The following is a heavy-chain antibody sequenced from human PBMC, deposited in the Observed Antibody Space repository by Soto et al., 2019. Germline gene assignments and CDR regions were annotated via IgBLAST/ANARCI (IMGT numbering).Heavy chain of an antibody. CDR3: AKAFNRRLWFGDFFYMDV. CDR1: GYSFDDYA. D-gene: IGHD3-10*01. CDR2: ISWNSNRV. J-gene: IGHJ6*03. Sequence: EAQLVESGGGVAQPGRSLRLSCEGSGYSFDDYAMHWVRQAPGKGLEWVSGISWNSNRVAYADSVKGRFSISRDNVLNALYLEMNSLRPEDTALYYCAKAFNRRLWFGDFFYMDVWGKGATVTVS. V-gene: IGHV3-9*01.